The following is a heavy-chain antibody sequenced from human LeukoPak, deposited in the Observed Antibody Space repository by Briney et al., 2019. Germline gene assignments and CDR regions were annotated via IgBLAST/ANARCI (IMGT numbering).Heavy chain of an antibody. CDR3: AKDTAMVEFDY. CDR1: GSSISSYY. J-gene: IGHJ4*02. V-gene: IGHV3-23*01. Sequence: ETLSLTCTISGSSISSYYWSWVRQAPGKGLEWVSAISGSGGSTYYADSVKGRFTISRDNSKNTLYLQMNSLRAEDTAVYYCAKDTAMVEFDYWGQGTLVTVSS. D-gene: IGHD5-18*01. CDR2: ISGSGGST.